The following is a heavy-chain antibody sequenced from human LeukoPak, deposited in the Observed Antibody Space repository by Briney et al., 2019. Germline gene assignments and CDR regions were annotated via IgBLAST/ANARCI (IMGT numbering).Heavy chain of an antibody. CDR1: GFTVSGNY. CDR2: IYSSGST. CDR3: ARETTILGVVSYDVFDI. J-gene: IGHJ3*02. Sequence: PGGSLRLACAASGFTVSGNYMSWVRQAPGKGLEWVSVIYSSGSTYYADSVKGRFTISRDNSKSALYLQMSSLRAEDTAVYYCARETTILGVVSYDVFDIWGQGTMVTVSS. D-gene: IGHD3-3*01. V-gene: IGHV3-53*01.